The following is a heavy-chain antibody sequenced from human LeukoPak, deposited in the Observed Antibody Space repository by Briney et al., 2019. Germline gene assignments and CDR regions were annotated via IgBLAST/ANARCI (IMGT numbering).Heavy chain of an antibody. J-gene: IGHJ4*02. CDR3: ARAQLEQLWLLFDY. CDR2: ISYDGSNK. Sequence: GGSLRLSCAASGFTFSSYAMHWVRQAPGKGLEWVAVISYDGSNKYYAGSVKGRFTISRDNSKNTLFLQMNSLRAEDTAVYCCARAQLEQLWLLFDYWGQGTLVTVSS. D-gene: IGHD5-18*01. CDR1: GFTFSSYA. V-gene: IGHV3-30-3*01.